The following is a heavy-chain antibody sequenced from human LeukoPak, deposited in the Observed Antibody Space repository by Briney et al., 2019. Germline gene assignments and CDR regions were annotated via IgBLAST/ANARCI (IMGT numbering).Heavy chain of an antibody. CDR1: GGSISSYY. J-gene: IGHJ4*02. V-gene: IGHV4-59*01. D-gene: IGHD5-18*01. Sequence: SETLSLTCTVSGGSISSYYWSWIRQPPGKGLEWIGYIYYSGSTNYNPSLKSRVTISVDTSKNQFSLKLSSVTAADSAVYYCAREKGNSYGYDFWGQGTLVTVSS. CDR2: IYYSGST. CDR3: AREKGNSYGYDF.